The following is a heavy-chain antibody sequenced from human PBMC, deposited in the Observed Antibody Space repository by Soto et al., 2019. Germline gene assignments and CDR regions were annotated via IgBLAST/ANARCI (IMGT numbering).Heavy chain of an antibody. CDR1: GGSFSGYY. V-gene: IGHV4-34*01. D-gene: IGHD3-22*01. J-gene: IGHJ6*02. CDR2: INHSGST. Sequence: PSETLFLTCAVYGGSFSGYYWSWIRQPPGKGLEWIGEINHSGSTNYNPSLKSRVTISVDTSKNQFSLKLSSVTAADTAVYYCARNPRYYYDSKSLGYYYGMDVWGQGTTVTVSS. CDR3: ARNPRYYYDSKSLGYYYGMDV.